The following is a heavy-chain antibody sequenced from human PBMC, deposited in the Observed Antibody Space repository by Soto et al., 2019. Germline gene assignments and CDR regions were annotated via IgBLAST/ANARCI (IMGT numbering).Heavy chain of an antibody. V-gene: IGHV4-39*01. Sequence: QLHLQESGPGLVKPSETLSLTCSVSGAIITSNSYFWGWVRQPPGKGLEWIGSMYYSGSTLFNPSLKSRVTIAADTSKNQFSLKLTSVTAADTAVYYCANQWAQPWFGDFDYWGHGILVTVSS. CDR3: ANQWAQPWFGDFDY. D-gene: IGHD3-10*01. J-gene: IGHJ4*01. CDR1: GAIITSNSYF. CDR2: MYYSGST.